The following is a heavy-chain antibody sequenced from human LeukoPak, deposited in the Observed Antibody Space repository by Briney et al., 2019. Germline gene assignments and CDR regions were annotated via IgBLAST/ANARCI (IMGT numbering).Heavy chain of an antibody. J-gene: IGHJ4*02. CDR3: ARHHCSSTSCYPYYFDY. V-gene: IGHV5-51*01. CDR2: IYPGDSDT. CDR1: GYSFTSYW. Sequence: GESLKISCTASGYSFTSYWIGWVRQLPGKGLEWMGIIYPGDSDTRYSPSFQGQVTISADKSISTAYLQWSSLKASDTAMYYCARHHCSSTSCYPYYFDYWGQGTLVTVSS. D-gene: IGHD2-2*01.